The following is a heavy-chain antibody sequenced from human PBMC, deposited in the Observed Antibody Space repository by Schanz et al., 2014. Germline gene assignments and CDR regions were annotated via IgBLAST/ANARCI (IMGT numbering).Heavy chain of an antibody. CDR1: GFTFSSYD. J-gene: IGHJ4*02. CDR3: AKIERNED. V-gene: IGHV3-33*06. D-gene: IGHD1-1*01. Sequence: VQLVESGGGLVQPGGSLRLSCVASGFTFSSYDVFWVRQAPGKGLEWVAILWHDGSKKYYADSVKGRFTVSRDNSKNTLYLQMNSLRAEDTAVYFCAKIERNEDWGQGTLVTVSS. CDR2: LWHDGSKK.